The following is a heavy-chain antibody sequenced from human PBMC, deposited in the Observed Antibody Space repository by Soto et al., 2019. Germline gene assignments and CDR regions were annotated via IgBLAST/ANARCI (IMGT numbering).Heavy chain of an antibody. V-gene: IGHV3-30*18. CDR2: ISYDGSNN. J-gene: IGHJ4*02. CDR3: AKDTYYHDSSGYYVFDY. CDR1: GFSFSSYG. D-gene: IGHD3-22*01. Sequence: QVRLVESGGGVVQPGRSLRLSCAASGFSFSSYGMHWVRQTPGKGLEWVAGISYDGSNNYYVDSMKVRLTISRDNSKKTLDLQMNSLRAEDTAVYYCAKDTYYHDSSGYYVFDYWGPGTLVTVSS.